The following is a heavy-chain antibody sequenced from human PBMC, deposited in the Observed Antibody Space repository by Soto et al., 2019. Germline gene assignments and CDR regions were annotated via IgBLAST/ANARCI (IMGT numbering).Heavy chain of an antibody. V-gene: IGHV4-39*01. CDR3: ASKDDFWSGDSWFNT. CDR1: GGSISSGSYY. CDR2: VYYNGLT. D-gene: IGHD3-3*01. Sequence: QLHLEESGPGLVKPSETLSLTCTVSGGSISSGSYYWGWIRQPPGKGPEWSGSVYYNGLTYYNPSLKSRLTICVDTCKSQFSLKLYSVTAADTAVYYCASKDDFWSGDSWFNTGGQGTLVTVSS. J-gene: IGHJ5*02.